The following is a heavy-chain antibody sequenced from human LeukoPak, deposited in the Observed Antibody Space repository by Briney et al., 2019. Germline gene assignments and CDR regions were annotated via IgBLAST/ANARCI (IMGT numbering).Heavy chain of an antibody. V-gene: IGHV3-30*18. CDR2: ISYDGSNK. J-gene: IGHJ4*02. D-gene: IGHD3-22*01. CDR3: AKGTISYYDSSGPEY. Sequence: GRSLRLSCAASGFTFSSYGMHWVRQAPGKGLEWVAVISYDGSNKYYADSVKGRFTISRDNSKKTLYLQMNSLRAEDTGVYYCAKGTISYYDSSGPEYWGQGTLVTVSS. CDR1: GFTFSSYG.